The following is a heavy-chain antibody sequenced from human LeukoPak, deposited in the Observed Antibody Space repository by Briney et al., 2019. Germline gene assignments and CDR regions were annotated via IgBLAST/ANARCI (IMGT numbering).Heavy chain of an antibody. J-gene: IGHJ3*02. CDR1: GYTFTSYY. CDR3: ARDWYITSSAGSGQAFDI. D-gene: IGHD6-6*01. Sequence: ASVKVSCKASGYTFTSYYMHWVRQAPGQGLEWMGWINPNSGGTNLAQKFQGRVTMTRDTSISTAYMEVSRLRSDDTAVYYCARDWYITSSAGSGQAFDIWGQGTMVTVSS. V-gene: IGHV1-2*02. CDR2: INPNSGGT.